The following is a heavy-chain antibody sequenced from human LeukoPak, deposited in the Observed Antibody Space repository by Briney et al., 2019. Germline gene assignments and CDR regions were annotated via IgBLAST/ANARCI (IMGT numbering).Heavy chain of an antibody. CDR3: AREGECAGGTCSDPSRDLDV. Sequence: GGSLPLLCAVSGFIFRREWMHWARQVPGKGLVWVSRINSDGRTTRYADAVKGRFTISRDNAKNTLYLQVNSLRAEDTAIYYCAREGECAGGTCSDPSRDLDVWGTRVIVTFSS. V-gene: IGHV3-74*01. J-gene: IGHJ6*04. CDR2: INSDGRTT. D-gene: IGHD2-15*01. CDR1: GFIFRREW.